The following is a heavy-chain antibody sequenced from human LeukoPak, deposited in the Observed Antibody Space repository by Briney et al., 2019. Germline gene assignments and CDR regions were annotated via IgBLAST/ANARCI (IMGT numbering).Heavy chain of an antibody. CDR1: GFPFSSYG. CDR3: AKSIVVENPFDY. Sequence: GGSLRLSCDASGFPFSSYGMSWVRQAPGKGLEWVSAISGSGGSTYYADSVKGRFTISRDNSKNTLYLQMNSLRAEDTAVYYCAKSIVVENPFDYWGQGTLVTVSS. V-gene: IGHV3-23*01. J-gene: IGHJ4*02. CDR2: ISGSGGST. D-gene: IGHD2-15*01.